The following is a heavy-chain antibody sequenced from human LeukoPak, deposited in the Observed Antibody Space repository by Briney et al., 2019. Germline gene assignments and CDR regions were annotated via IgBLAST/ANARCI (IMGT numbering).Heavy chain of an antibody. V-gene: IGHV3-33*01. CDR1: GFTFSSYV. Sequence: GGSLRLSCAASGFTFSSYVVHWVRQAPGKGLDWVAVIWYDGSNKYYADSVKGRFTISRDNSKNTLYLQMNSLRAEDTAVYYCARDQVRDRGPFDYWGQGTLVTVSS. CDR3: ARDQVRDRGPFDY. CDR2: IWYDGSNK. D-gene: IGHD2-15*01. J-gene: IGHJ4*02.